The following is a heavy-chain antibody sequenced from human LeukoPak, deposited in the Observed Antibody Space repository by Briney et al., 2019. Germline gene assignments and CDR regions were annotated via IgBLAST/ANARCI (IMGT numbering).Heavy chain of an antibody. CDR2: IKQDGSEK. J-gene: IGHJ3*02. CDR3: ARARSPDAFDI. V-gene: IGHV3-7*01. CDR1: GFTFSSYW. Sequence: GGSLRLSCAASGFTFSSYWVSWVRQAPGKGLEWVANIKQDGSEKYYVDSVKGRFTISRDNAKNSLYLQMNSLRAEDTAVYYCARARSPDAFDIWGQGTMVTVSS.